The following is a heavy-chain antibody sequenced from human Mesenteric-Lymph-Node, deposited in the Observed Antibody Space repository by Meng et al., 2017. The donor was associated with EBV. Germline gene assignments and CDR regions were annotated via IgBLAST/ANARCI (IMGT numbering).Heavy chain of an antibody. CDR1: GYTFTSYG. CDR2: ISTYNGNT. D-gene: IGHD3-10*01. V-gene: IGHV1-18*01. CDR3: ARGRRDYDSGSYPDFDY. J-gene: IGHJ4*02. Sequence: HVQVVQSGAGGKKPGASVRVSCKASGYTFTSYGISWVRQAPGQGLEWMGWISTYNGNTNYAQKVQGRVTMTRETSTSTAYMELRSLRSDDTAVYYCARGRRDYDSGSYPDFDYWGQGTLVTVSS.